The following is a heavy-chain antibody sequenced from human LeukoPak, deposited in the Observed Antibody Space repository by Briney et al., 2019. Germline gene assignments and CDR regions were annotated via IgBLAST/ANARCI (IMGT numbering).Heavy chain of an antibody. J-gene: IGHJ4*02. CDR3: ARDPGVPAAVLDY. D-gene: IGHD2-2*01. Sequence: GGSLRLSCAASGFTFSSYSMNWVHQAPGKGLEWVSSISSSSSYIYYADSVKGRFTISRDNAKNSLYLQMNSLRAEDTAVYYCARDPGVPAAVLDYWGQGTLVTVSS. CDR2: ISSSSSYI. CDR1: GFTFSSYS. V-gene: IGHV3-21*01.